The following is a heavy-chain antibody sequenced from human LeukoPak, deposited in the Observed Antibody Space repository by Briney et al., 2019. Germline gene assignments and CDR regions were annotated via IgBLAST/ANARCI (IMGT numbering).Heavy chain of an antibody. CDR3: ARGNRDSSGYYLLFDY. J-gene: IGHJ4*02. D-gene: IGHD3-22*01. CDR1: GCTFTAYY. CDR2: INPNTGGT. Sequence: WASVQVSCKASGCTFTAYYMHWVRQAPGQGLEWMGWINPNTGGTNYAQMFQGRVTMTRDTSITTAYMELTSLRSDDSAVYYCARGNRDSSGYYLLFDYWGQGTLVTVSS. V-gene: IGHV1-2*02.